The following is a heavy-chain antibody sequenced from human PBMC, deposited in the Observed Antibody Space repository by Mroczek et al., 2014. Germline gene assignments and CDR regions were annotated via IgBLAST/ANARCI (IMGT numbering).Heavy chain of an antibody. CDR3: ARGGNLGTDPQIDAFDI. V-gene: IGHV3-33*01. Sequence: VQLVESGGGVVQPGRSLRLSCAASGFTFSSYGMHWVRQAPGKGLEWVAVIWYDGSNKYYADSVKGRFTISRDNSKNTLYLQMNSLRAEDTAVYYCARGGNLGTDPQIDAFDIWGQGTMVTVSS. CDR1: GFTFSSYG. J-gene: IGHJ3*02. D-gene: IGHD4-23*01. CDR2: IWYDGSNK.